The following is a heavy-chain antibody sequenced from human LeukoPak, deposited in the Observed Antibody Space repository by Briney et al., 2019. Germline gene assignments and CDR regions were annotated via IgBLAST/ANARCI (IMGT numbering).Heavy chain of an antibody. V-gene: IGHV4-39*07. CDR2: IYYSGST. Sequence: SETLSLTCTVSGGSISSSSYYWGWIRQPPGKGLEWIGSIYYSGSTYYNPSLKSRVTISVDTSKNQFSLKLSSVTAADTAVYYCARVDPGEWLRAWFDIWGQGTMVTVSS. J-gene: IGHJ3*02. CDR1: GGSISSSSYY. CDR3: ARVDPGEWLRAWFDI. D-gene: IGHD3-3*01.